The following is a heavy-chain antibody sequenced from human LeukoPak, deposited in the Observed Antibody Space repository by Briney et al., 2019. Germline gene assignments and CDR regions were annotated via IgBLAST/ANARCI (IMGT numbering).Heavy chain of an antibody. CDR2: INHSGST. J-gene: IGHJ4*02. CDR3: ARGPYCSSTSCYTRLTRVGATFLDY. V-gene: IGHV4-34*01. D-gene: IGHD2-2*02. CDR1: GGSFSGYY. Sequence: PSETLSLTCAVYGGSFSGYYWSWIRQPPGKGLEWIGEINHSGSTNYNPSLKSRVTISVGTSKNQFSLKLSSVTAADTAVYYCARGPYCSSTSCYTRLTRVGATFLDYWGQGTLVTVSS.